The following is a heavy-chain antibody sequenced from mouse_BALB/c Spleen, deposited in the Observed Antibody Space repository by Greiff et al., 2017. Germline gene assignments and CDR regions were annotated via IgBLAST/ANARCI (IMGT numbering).Heavy chain of an antibody. CDR3: ARRGWYYFDY. CDR1: GYTFTSYW. J-gene: IGHJ2*01. CDR2: INPSNGRT. Sequence: QVQLQQSGAELVKPGASVKLSCKASGYTFTSYWMHWVKQRPGQGLEWIGEINPSNGRTNYNEKFKSKATLTVDKSSSTAYMQLSSLTSEDSAVYYCARRGWYYFDYWGQGTTLTVSS. V-gene: IGHV1S81*02.